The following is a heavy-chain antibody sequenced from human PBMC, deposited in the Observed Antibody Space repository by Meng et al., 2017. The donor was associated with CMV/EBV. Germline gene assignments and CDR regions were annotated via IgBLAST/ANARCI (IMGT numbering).Heavy chain of an antibody. CDR1: GGTFSSYA. J-gene: IGHJ4*02. CDR3: ARVQTGDEADEGDE. Sequence: SVKVSCKASGGTFSSYAISWVRQAPGQGLEWMGGIIPILGIANYAQKCQGRVTITADKSTSTAYMELSSLRSEDTAVYYCARVQTGDEADEGDEWGKGNLVTVSS. CDR2: IIPILGIA. D-gene: IGHD3-16*01. V-gene: IGHV1-69*10.